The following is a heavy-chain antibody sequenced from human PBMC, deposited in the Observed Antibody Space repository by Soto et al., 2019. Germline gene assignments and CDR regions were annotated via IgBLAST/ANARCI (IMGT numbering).Heavy chain of an antibody. CDR2: ISGSVTSP. Sequence: EVQLLESGGGLVQPGGSLRLSCAASGFTFSSYSMTWVRQAPGKGREWVSSISGSVTSPFYADSVKGRFTISRDNSRNTLYLQMNSLRAEDTAVYYCAKDRDYAIYYYYMDVWGKGTTVTVSS. J-gene: IGHJ6*03. D-gene: IGHD4-17*01. V-gene: IGHV3-23*01. CDR3: AKDRDYAIYYYYMDV. CDR1: GFTFSSYS.